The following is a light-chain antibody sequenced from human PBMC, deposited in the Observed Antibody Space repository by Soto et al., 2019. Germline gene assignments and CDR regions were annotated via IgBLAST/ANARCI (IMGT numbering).Light chain of an antibody. Sequence: EIVLTQSPATLSLSPGERATLSFSAIQIFSIXLAWYQQKPGQAPRLLIYDASNRATGIPARFSGSGSGTDFTLTISSLEPEDFAVYYCQQRSNWPITFGQGTRLEIK. CDR3: QQRSNWPIT. J-gene: IGKJ5*01. CDR2: DAS. CDR1: QIFSIX. V-gene: IGKV3-11*01.